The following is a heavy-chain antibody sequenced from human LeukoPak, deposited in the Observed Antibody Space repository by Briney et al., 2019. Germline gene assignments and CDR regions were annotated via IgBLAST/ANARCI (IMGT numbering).Heavy chain of an antibody. CDR3: ARGTMFPYYFDY. CDR2: ISSSSSYI. V-gene: IGHV3-21*01. D-gene: IGHD3-10*02. Sequence: GGSLRLSCAASGFTFSSYWMRWVRQAPGKGLEWVSFISSSSSYIYYADSLKGRFTISRDNAKNSLYLQMNSLRAEDTAVYYCARGTMFPYYFDYWGQGTLVTVSS. CDR1: GFTFSSYW. J-gene: IGHJ4*02.